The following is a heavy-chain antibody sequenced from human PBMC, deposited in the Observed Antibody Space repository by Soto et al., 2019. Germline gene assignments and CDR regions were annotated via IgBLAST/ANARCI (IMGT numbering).Heavy chain of an antibody. CDR1: GFTFSNAW. Sequence: GGSLRLSCAASGFTFSNAWMNWVRQAPGKGLEWVGRIKSKTDGGTTDYAAPVKGRFTISRDDSKNTLYLQMNSLKTEDTAVYYCTPQESFSVTTRRYWGQGTLVTVSS. CDR2: IKSKTDGGTT. J-gene: IGHJ4*02. D-gene: IGHD4-17*01. V-gene: IGHV3-15*07. CDR3: TPQESFSVTTRRY.